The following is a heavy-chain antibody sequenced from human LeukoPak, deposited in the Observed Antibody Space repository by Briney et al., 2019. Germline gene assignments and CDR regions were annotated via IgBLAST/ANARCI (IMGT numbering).Heavy chain of an antibody. CDR2: IYTSGST. V-gene: IGHV4-61*02. D-gene: IGHD3-3*01. J-gene: IGHJ4*02. CDR1: GGSISSGSYY. Sequence: SETLSLTCTVFGGSISSGSYYWSWIRQPAGKGLEWIGRIYTSGSTNYNPSLKSRVTISVDTSKNQFSLKLSSVTAADTAVYYCARVRYDFWSGYYPFDYWGQGTLVTVSS. CDR3: ARVRYDFWSGYYPFDY.